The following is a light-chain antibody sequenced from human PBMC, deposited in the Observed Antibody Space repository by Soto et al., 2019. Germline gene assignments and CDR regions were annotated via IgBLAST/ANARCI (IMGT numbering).Light chain of an antibody. Sequence: SVLTQPASVSGSPGQSITISCTGTNNLVSWYQQNPGKAPKVVLYEGTKRPSGVSNRFSGSNSGSTASLTISGLQAEDEAHYFCCAYVGARSYVFGPGTKV. CDR1: NNL. CDR2: EGT. J-gene: IGLJ1*01. V-gene: IGLV2-23*01. CDR3: CAYVGARSYV.